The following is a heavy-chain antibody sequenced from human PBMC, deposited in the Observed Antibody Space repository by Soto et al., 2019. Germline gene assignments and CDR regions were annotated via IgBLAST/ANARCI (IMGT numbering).Heavy chain of an antibody. Sequence: GGSLRLSCAASGVTFSTYNMNWVRLAPGKGLEWVSSISSGSGYIYYADSVKGRFTISRDNAENSLYLQMNFLRAEDTAVYFCARARYCAGGSCRETLSYDYWGLGTLVTVSS. CDR2: ISSGSGYI. CDR1: GVTFSTYN. V-gene: IGHV3-21*01. D-gene: IGHD2-15*01. CDR3: ARARYCAGGSCRETLSYDY. J-gene: IGHJ4*02.